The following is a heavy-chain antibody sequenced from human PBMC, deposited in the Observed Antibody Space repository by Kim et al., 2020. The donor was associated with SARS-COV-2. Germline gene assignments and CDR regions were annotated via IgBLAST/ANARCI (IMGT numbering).Heavy chain of an antibody. J-gene: IGHJ4*02. Sequence: SETLSLTCTVSGGSISSYYWSWIRQPPGKGLEWIGYIYYSGSTNYNPSLKSRVTISVDTSKNQFSLKLSSVTAADTAVYYCARDAERIQLGLWGQGTLVTVSS. D-gene: IGHD5-18*01. CDR2: IYYSGST. CDR1: GGSISSYY. CDR3: ARDAERIQLGL. V-gene: IGHV4-59*13.